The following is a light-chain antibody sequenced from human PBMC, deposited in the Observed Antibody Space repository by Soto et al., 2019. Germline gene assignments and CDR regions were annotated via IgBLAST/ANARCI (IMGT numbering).Light chain of an antibody. CDR3: AAWDDSLNGQV. V-gene: IGLV1-44*01. CDR2: SNN. Sequence: QSVLTQPPSASGTPGQRVTISCSGSSSNIGSNTVNWYQQLPGTAPKLLMYSNNQRPSGVPDRFSGSKSGTSASLAISGLQSEDDADYYCAAWDDSLNGQVFGGGTKLTVL. J-gene: IGLJ2*01. CDR1: SSNIGSNT.